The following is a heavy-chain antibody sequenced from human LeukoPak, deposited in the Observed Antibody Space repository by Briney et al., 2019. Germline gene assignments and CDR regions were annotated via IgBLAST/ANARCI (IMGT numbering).Heavy chain of an antibody. V-gene: IGHV3-48*02. D-gene: IGHD2-15*01. J-gene: IGHJ6*02. Sequence: GGSLRLSCAASGYTFSSYSMNWVRQAPGKGLEWVSYISSTSRTTYYADSVRGRFTISRDSAKNSLYLQMNSLRDEDTAVYYCAGAATYYYGMDVWGLGTTVTVSS. CDR2: ISSTSRTT. CDR3: AGAATYYYGMDV. CDR1: GYTFSSYS.